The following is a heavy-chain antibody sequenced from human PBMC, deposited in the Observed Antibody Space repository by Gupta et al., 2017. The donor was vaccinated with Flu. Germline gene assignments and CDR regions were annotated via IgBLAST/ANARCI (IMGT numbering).Heavy chain of an antibody. CDR1: GFTFTRYA. D-gene: IGHD2-15*01. CDR2: ISTGGGST. V-gene: IGHV3-23*01. CDR3: AKGGDIYFFGS. Sequence: EVQLLESGGGLVQPGGSLRLSCAASGFTFTRYAMRWVRQAPGKGLEWGSTISTGGGSTYYADSVKGRFTISRDNSKNTLYLQMSSLRAEDTAVFYCAKGGDIYFFGSWGQGTLVTVSS. J-gene: IGHJ5*01.